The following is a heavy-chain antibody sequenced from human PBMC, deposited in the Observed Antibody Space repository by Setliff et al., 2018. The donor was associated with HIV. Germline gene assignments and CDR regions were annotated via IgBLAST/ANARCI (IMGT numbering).Heavy chain of an antibody. D-gene: IGHD5-18*01. Sequence: PGGSLRLSCSASGFSFNSFSMTWIRQAPGKGLEWVSVISYDGSRVAYADSVKGRFTISRDDSKNTLFLQMDSLRAEDTAVYFCAKYGDTAMVMGCYFDLWGRGTPVTVSS. CDR2: ISYDGSRV. CDR1: GFSFNSFS. CDR3: AKYGDTAMVMGCYFDL. V-gene: IGHV3-30*12. J-gene: IGHJ2*01.